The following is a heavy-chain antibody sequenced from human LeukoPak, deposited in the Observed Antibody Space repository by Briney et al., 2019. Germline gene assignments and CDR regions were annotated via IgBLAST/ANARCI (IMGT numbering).Heavy chain of an antibody. CDR1: GGSISGTNW. CDR2: ISLAGQT. J-gene: IGHJ4*02. Sequence: SETLTLTCGVSGGSISGTNWWSWVRQPPGQGLEWIGEISLAGQTNYNPSLNGRVTMSLDKSSNQLSLHLTSVTAADTATYYCSRESGPFCPFGYWGQGTLVIVSS. D-gene: IGHD1-26*01. CDR3: SRESGPFCPFGY. V-gene: IGHV4/OR15-8*02.